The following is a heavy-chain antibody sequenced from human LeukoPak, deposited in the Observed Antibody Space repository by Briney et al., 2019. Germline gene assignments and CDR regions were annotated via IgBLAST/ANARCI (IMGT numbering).Heavy chain of an antibody. V-gene: IGHV3-74*01. Sequence: GGSLRLSCAASGIAFSNHWMHWVRQAPGKGLEWVSWIDNDGSYAVYADSVRARFTISRDNAKNTLYLQMNSLRPEDTAVYYCARDRPHNWFDPWGQGTLVTVSS. CDR1: GIAFSNHW. J-gene: IGHJ5*02. CDR3: ARDRPHNWFDP. CDR2: IDNDGSYA.